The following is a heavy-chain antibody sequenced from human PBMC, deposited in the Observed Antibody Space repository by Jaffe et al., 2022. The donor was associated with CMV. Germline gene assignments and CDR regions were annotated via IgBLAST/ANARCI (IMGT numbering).Heavy chain of an antibody. CDR1: GGSFSGYY. J-gene: IGHJ4*02. CDR2: INHSGST. CDR3: ARGRIYGDYHFGY. V-gene: IGHV4-34*01. D-gene: IGHD4-17*01. Sequence: QVQLQQWGAGLLKPSETLSLTCAVYGGSFSGYYWSWIRQPPGKGLEWIGEINHSGSTNYNPSLKSRVTISVDTSKNQFSLKLSSVTAADTAVYYCARGRIYGDYHFGYWGQGTLVTVSS.